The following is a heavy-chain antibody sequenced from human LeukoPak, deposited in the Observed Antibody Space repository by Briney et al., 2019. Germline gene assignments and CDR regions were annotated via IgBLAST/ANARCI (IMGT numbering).Heavy chain of an antibody. CDR2: ISWNSGSI. CDR3: AKSLSRYSSSWYDY. CDR1: GFTFSSYS. V-gene: IGHV3-9*03. D-gene: IGHD6-13*01. J-gene: IGHJ4*02. Sequence: GGSLRLSCAASGFTFSSYSMNWVRQAPGKGLEWVSGISWNSGSIGYADSVKGRFTISRDNAKNSLYLQMNSLRAEDMALYYCAKSLSRYSSSWYDYWGQGTLVTVSS.